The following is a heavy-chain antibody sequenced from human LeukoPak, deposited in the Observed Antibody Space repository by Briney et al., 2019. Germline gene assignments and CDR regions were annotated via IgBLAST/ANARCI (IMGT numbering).Heavy chain of an antibody. D-gene: IGHD2-15*01. Sequence: GGFLRLSCAASGFTVSSNYMSWVRQAPGKGLEWVSVIYSGGNTYYADSVKGRFTISRDNSKNTLYLQMNSLRAEDTAVYYCARDQGSYCSGGSCYSGFDYWGQGTLVTVSS. CDR3: ARDQGSYCSGGSCYSGFDY. CDR2: IYSGGNT. CDR1: GFTVSSNY. V-gene: IGHV3-53*01. J-gene: IGHJ4*02.